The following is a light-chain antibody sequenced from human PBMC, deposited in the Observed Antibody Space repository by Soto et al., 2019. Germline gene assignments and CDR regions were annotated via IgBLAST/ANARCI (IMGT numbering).Light chain of an antibody. CDR2: GAS. CDR1: QSVSSN. CDR3: QQYNNWPFPSWT. J-gene: IGKJ1*01. V-gene: IGKV3-15*01. Sequence: EIVMTQSPATLSVSPGERATLSCRASQSVSSNLAWYQQKPGQAPRLLIYGASTRATGIPARFSGSGSVTEFTLTISSLQSEDFAVYYCQQYNNWPFPSWTFGQGTKVEIK.